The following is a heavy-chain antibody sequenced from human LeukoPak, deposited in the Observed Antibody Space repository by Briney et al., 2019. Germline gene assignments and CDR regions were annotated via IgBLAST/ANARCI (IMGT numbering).Heavy chain of an antibody. CDR2: VYYTGST. V-gene: IGHV4-39*07. J-gene: IGHJ4*02. CDR1: GGSINSSSYY. Sequence: SETLSLTCTVSGGSINSSSYYWDWIRQPPGKGLEWIVSVYYTGSTYDNPSLKSRVTISVDTSKSQISLKMSSVTAADTAVYYYARGPRGDYLDYWGQGTLVTVSS. CDR3: ARGPRGDYLDY.